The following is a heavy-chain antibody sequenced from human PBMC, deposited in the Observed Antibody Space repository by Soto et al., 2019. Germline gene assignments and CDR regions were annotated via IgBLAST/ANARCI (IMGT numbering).Heavy chain of an antibody. CDR1: GFIVSSNS. CDR3: AREDGYYGMDV. V-gene: IGHV3-66*01. Sequence: EVPLVESGGGLVQPGGSLRLSCAASGFIVSSNSMSWVRQAPGKGLEWVSVIYSGGSTYYADSVKGRFTISRDNSKNTLYLQMNSLRAEDTAVYYCAREDGYYGMDVWGQGTTVTVSS. J-gene: IGHJ6*02. CDR2: IYSGGST.